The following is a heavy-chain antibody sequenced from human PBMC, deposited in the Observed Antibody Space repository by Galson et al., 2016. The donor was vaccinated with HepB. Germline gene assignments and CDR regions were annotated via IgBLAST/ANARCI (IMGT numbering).Heavy chain of an antibody. V-gene: IGHV3-23*01. CDR1: GFTLRNYA. CDR3: AKITDSNNSGEIDY. D-gene: IGHD3-22*01. Sequence: SLRLSCAASGFTLRNYAMTWVRQAPGKGLEWVSAISESGVSTYYADSVKGRFTISRDNSKNSLYLQMNSLRAEDTAVYFCAKITDSNNSGEIDYWGQGTLVTVSS. CDR2: ISESGVST. J-gene: IGHJ4*02.